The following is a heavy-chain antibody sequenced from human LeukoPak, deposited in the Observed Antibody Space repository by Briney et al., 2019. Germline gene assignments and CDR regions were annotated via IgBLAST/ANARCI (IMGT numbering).Heavy chain of an antibody. CDR3: VKVAKYYYGSETYYFFEH. CDR2: IGSSSTYI. V-gene: IGHV3-21*01. D-gene: IGHD3-10*01. J-gene: IGHJ4*02. CDR1: GFTFSSYS. Sequence: GGSLRLSCAASGFTFSSYSVNWVRQAPGKGLEWVSSIGSSSTYIYYADSVKGRFTISRDNAKNSLDLQMNSLRVEDTGIYYCVKVAKYYYGSETYYFFEHWGQGTPVTASS.